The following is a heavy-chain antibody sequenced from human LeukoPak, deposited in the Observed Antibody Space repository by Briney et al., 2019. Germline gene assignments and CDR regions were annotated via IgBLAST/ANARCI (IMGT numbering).Heavy chain of an antibody. CDR2: ISSSGSTI. Sequence: GGSLRLSCAASGFTFSSYEMNWVRQAPGKGLEWVSCISSSGSTIYYADSVKGRFTISRDNAKNSLYLQMNSLRAEDTAVYYCARDPRGVSSGWYGGFDYWGQGTLVTVSS. CDR3: ARDPRGVSSGWYGGFDY. V-gene: IGHV3-48*03. J-gene: IGHJ4*02. CDR1: GFTFSSYE. D-gene: IGHD6-19*01.